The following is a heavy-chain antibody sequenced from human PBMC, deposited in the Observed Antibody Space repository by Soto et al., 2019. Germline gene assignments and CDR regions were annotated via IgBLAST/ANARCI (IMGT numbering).Heavy chain of an antibody. V-gene: IGHV4-59*08. J-gene: IGHJ4*02. CDR1: GGSISSCY. CDR3: ASHVYRSGSYYGFDY. CDR2: IYYSGST. Sequence: SEILSLTCTVSGGSISSCYWYWVRKPPGKGLEWNGYIYYSGSTNYNPYLKSQVTISVATAKYQFSLTLSLRTAAATAVYYCASHVYRSGSYYGFDYWGQGTLVTVSS. D-gene: IGHD3-10*01.